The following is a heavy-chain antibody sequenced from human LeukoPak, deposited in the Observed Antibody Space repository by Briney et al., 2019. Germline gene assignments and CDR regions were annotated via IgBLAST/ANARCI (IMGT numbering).Heavy chain of an antibody. CDR1: GFTFSSYG. CDR2: IWYDGSNK. CDR3: AKGTYYYDSSGYNRFDY. V-gene: IGHV3-33*06. J-gene: IGHJ4*02. D-gene: IGHD3-22*01. Sequence: GESLKISCAASGFTFSSYGMHWVRQAPGKGLEWVAVIWYDGSNKYYADSVKGRFTISRDNSKNTLYLQMNSLRAEDTAVYYCAKGTYYYDSSGYNRFDYWGQGTLVTVSS.